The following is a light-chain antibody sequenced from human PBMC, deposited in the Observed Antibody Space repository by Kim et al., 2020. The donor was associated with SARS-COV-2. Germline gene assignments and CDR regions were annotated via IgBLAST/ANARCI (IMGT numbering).Light chain of an antibody. CDR1: QSVSSSY. V-gene: IGKV3-20*01. CDR3: QQYGSSPWT. CDR2: GAS. J-gene: IGKJ1*01. Sequence: SPGERATLSCMASQSVSSSYLAWFQQKPGQAPRLLIYGASSRATGIPDRFSGSGSGTDFTLTISRLEPEDFAVYYCQQYGSSPWTFVQGTKVDIK.